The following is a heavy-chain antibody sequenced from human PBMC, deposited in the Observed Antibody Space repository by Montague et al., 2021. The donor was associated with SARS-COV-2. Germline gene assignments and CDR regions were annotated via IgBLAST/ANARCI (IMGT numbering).Heavy chain of an antibody. CDR3: RGGHIGDLYYDY. D-gene: IGHD2-21*01. V-gene: IGHV4-39*01. CDR1: GGSISSSNSY. J-gene: IGHJ4*02. CDR2: TYSNGRT. Sequence: SETLSLTCTVSGGSISSSNSYWGWIRQPPGKGLEWIGTTYSNGRTDYSPSLKSRVTIFVDTSTNQLSLKMTAVTAADTALYYCRGGHIGDLYYDYWGQGTLVTVSS.